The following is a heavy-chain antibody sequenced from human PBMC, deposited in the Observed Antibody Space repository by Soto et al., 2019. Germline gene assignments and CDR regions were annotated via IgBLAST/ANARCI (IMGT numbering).Heavy chain of an antibody. Sequence: QVQLQESGPGLVKPSQTLSLTCTVSGVSMRSGGYYWTWIRQHPGKGLEWIGYTYYSGSTYYNPSLKSRLTISVDTSKNQFSLRLSSVTAADTAVYYCAREEAGAFDIWGQGTMVTVSS. CDR3: AREEAGAFDI. CDR2: TYYSGST. J-gene: IGHJ3*02. D-gene: IGHD3-10*01. V-gene: IGHV4-31*03. CDR1: GVSMRSGGYY.